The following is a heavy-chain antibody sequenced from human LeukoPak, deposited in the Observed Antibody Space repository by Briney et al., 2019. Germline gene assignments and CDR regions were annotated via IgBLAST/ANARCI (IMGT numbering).Heavy chain of an antibody. CDR2: ISYDGSNK. V-gene: IGHV3-30*01. D-gene: IGHD1-26*01. J-gene: IGHJ4*02. Sequence: PGGSLRLSCAASGFTFSNYAMHWVRQAPGKGLEWVAVISYDGSNKYYANSVKGRFTISRDNSKNTLYLQMNSLRAEDTAVYYCARVFGGVGATLDYWGQGTLVTVSS. CDR1: GFTFSNYA. CDR3: ARVFGGVGATLDY.